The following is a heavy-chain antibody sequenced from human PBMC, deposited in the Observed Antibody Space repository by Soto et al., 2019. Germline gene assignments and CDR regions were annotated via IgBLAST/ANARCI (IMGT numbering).Heavy chain of an antibody. Sequence: QVQLQESGPGLVKPSETLSLTCTVSGGSVSSGSYYWSWIRQPPGKGLEWFGYIYYSGSTNCNPSLKSRVTISVDTSKNQFSLKLNSVTAADTAGYDCAVPLYNYGPMDVW. J-gene: IGHJ6*01. D-gene: IGHD5-18*01. CDR2: IYYSGST. CDR1: GGSVSSGSYY. V-gene: IGHV4-61*01. CDR3: AVPLYNYGPMDV.